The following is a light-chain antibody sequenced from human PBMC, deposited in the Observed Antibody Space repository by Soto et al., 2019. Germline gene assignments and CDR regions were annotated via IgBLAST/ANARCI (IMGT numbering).Light chain of an antibody. CDR3: CSYAGSYIFYV. CDR2: DVN. CDR1: SSDVGGYNY. J-gene: IGLJ1*01. Sequence: ALTQPRSVSGSPGQSVTISCTGTSSDVGGYNYVSWYQQHPGKAPKLMIYDVNKRPSGVPDRFSGSKSGNTASLTISGLQADDEADYYCCSYAGSYIFYVFGTGTKVTVL. V-gene: IGLV2-11*01.